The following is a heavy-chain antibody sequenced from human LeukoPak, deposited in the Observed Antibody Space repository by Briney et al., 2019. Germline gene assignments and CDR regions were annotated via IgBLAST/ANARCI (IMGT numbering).Heavy chain of an antibody. CDR2: ISYDGSNK. Sequence: GGSLRLSCAASGFTFSSYAMHWVRQAPGKGLEWVAVISYDGSNKYYADSVKGRFTISRDNSKNTLYLQMNSLRAEDTAVYYCASSGGGPATHFYSSGWYYFDYWGQGTLVTVSS. CDR1: GFTFSSYA. CDR3: ASSGGGPATHFYSSGWYYFDY. J-gene: IGHJ4*02. V-gene: IGHV3-30-3*01. D-gene: IGHD6-19*01.